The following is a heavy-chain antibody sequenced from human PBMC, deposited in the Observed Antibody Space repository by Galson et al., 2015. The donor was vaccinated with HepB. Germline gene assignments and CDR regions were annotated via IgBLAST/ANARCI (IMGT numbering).Heavy chain of an antibody. D-gene: IGHD2-15*01. CDR3: AKTQGGWLWGPVVDAFDI. CDR2: ISYDGSNK. J-gene: IGHJ3*02. V-gene: IGHV3-30*18. CDR1: GFTFSSYG. Sequence: SLRLSCAASGFTFSSYGMHWVRQAPGKGLEWVAVISYDGSNKYYADSVKGRFTISRDNSKNTLYLQMNSLRAEDTAVYYCAKTQGGWLWGPVVDAFDIWGQGTMVTVSS.